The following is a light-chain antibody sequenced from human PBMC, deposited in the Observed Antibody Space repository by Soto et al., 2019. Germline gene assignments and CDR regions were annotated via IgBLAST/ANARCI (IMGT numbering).Light chain of an antibody. CDR2: GAS. V-gene: IGKV3-20*01. J-gene: IGKJ1*01. CDR3: QQYGSSQSWT. CDR1: QSVSSSY. Sequence: ETVLTQSPGTLSLSPGERVTLSCRASQSVSSSYLAWYQQKPGQAPRLLIYGASSRTTGIPDRFSGSGSGTDFTLTISRLEPEDFAVYYCQQYGSSQSWTFGQGTKVEIK.